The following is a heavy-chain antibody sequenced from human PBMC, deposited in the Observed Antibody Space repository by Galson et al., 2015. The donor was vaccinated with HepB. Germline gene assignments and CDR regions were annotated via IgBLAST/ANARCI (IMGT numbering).Heavy chain of an antibody. Sequence: SLRLSCAASGFTFGNAWMSWVRQAPGKGLEWVGRIKSKTDGGTTDYAAPVKGRFTISRDDSKNTLYLQMNSLKTEDTAVYYCTTGYITGTVGVDYWGQGTLVTVSS. V-gene: IGHV3-15*01. CDR1: GFTFGNAW. J-gene: IGHJ4*02. CDR2: IKSKTDGGTT. CDR3: TTGYITGTVGVDY. D-gene: IGHD1-20*01.